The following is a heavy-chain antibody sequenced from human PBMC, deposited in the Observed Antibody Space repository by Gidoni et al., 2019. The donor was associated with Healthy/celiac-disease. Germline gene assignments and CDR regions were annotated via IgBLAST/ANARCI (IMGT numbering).Heavy chain of an antibody. D-gene: IGHD3-22*01. CDR1: GFTFDDYA. V-gene: IGHV3-9*01. Sequence: EVQLVESGGGLVQPGRSLRLSCAASGFTFDDYAMHWVRQAPGKGLEWVSGISWNSGSIGYADSVKGRFTISRDNAKNSLYLQMNSLRAEDTALYYCAKPPSQNYYDSSGADAFDIWGQGTMVTVSS. J-gene: IGHJ3*02. CDR2: ISWNSGSI. CDR3: AKPPSQNYYDSSGADAFDI.